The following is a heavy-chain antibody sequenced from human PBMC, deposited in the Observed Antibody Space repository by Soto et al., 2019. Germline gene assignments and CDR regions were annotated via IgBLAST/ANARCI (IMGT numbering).Heavy chain of an antibody. D-gene: IGHD3-22*01. CDR2: ISRSGGDT. Sequence: EVQLLEFGGGLVQPGGSLRLSCAASGFTFSTYAMNWVRQAPGRGLEWVSVISRSGGDTYYADSVKGRFTISRDNSKNTLYLEMFNLRAEDTAIYYCAKGTSHYHSSGDYRGSYYFDNWGQGTLVTVSS. CDR3: AKGTSHYHSSGDYRGSYYFDN. CDR1: GFTFSTYA. V-gene: IGHV3-23*01. J-gene: IGHJ4*02.